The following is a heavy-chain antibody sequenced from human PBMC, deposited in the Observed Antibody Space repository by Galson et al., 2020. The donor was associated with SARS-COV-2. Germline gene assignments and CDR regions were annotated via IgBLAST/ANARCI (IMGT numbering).Heavy chain of an antibody. CDR3: GAYSSSGNAFDI. J-gene: IGHJ3*02. D-gene: IGHD6-13*01. CDR2: INHSGST. V-gene: IGHV4-34*01. Sequence: SETLSLTCAVYGGSFSGYYWSWIRQPPGKGLEWIGEINHSGSTNYNPSLKSRVTISVDTSKNQFSLKLSSVTAADTAVYYCGAYSSSGNAFDIWGQGTMVTVSS. CDR1: GGSFSGYY.